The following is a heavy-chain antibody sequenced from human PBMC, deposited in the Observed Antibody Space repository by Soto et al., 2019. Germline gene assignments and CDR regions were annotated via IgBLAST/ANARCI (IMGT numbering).Heavy chain of an antibody. V-gene: IGHV3-23*01. CDR2: ISGSGGST. CDR1: GFTFSSYA. Sequence: GGSLRLSCAASGFTFSSYAMSWVRQAPGKGLEWVSAISGSGGSTYYADSVKGRFTISRDNSKNTLYLQMNSLRAEDTAVYYCAKKSAVFDGEPTNWFNPWGQGTLVTVSS. D-gene: IGHD4-17*01. CDR3: AKKSAVFDGEPTNWFNP. J-gene: IGHJ5*02.